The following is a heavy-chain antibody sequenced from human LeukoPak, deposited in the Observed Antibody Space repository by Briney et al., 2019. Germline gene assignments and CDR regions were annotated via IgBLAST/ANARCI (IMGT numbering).Heavy chain of an antibody. D-gene: IGHD3-10*01. CDR1: GFSVDGYY. Sequence: GGSLRLSCAASGFSVDGYYMTWVRQAPRKGLEWVSSISTGDSTYVADSVKGRFTISRHSAENTISLQMNRLRSDDTAVYFCARDVWFIDWGQGTLVTVSS. J-gene: IGHJ4*02. V-gene: IGHV3-53*04. CDR2: ISTGDST. CDR3: ARDVWFID.